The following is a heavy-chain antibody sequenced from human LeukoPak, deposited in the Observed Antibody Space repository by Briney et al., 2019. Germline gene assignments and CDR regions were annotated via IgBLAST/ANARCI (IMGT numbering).Heavy chain of an antibody. Sequence: KSGGSLRLSCAASGFIFSTYGMSWVRQAPGKGLEWIGSIYHSGSTYYNPSLKSRVTISVDTSKNQFSLKLSSVTAADTAVYYCASIAARPSNYYYYMDVWGKGTTVTVSS. CDR3: ASIAARPSNYYYYMDV. CDR1: GFIFSTYG. D-gene: IGHD6-6*01. J-gene: IGHJ6*03. V-gene: IGHV4-38-2*01. CDR2: IYHSGST.